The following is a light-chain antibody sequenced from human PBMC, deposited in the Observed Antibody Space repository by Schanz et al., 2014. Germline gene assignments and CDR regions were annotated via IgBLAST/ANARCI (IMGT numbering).Light chain of an antibody. Sequence: QSALTQPPSASGSPGQSVTISCTGTSSDVGDYNYVSWYQQHPGKAPKLMINEVSKRPSGVPDRFSGSKSGNTASLTVSGLQAEDEADYYCSSYGGSHNYVFGTGTKLTVL. J-gene: IGLJ1*01. CDR1: SSDVGDYNY. V-gene: IGLV2-8*01. CDR3: SSYGGSHNYV. CDR2: EVS.